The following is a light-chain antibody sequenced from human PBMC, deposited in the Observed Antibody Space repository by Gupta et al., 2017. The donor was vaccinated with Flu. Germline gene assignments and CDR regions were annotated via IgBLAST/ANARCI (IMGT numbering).Light chain of an antibody. Sequence: DIQMTQSPSSLSASIGDRVTITCRASQSIGNYLNWYHQKPGKAPKLLIYAASTLHSGVPSRFSGSGSGTDFSLTISSLQPEDFATYYCQESFSTFWTVGQGTKVEI. CDR2: AAS. CDR3: QESFSTFWT. CDR1: QSIGNY. V-gene: IGKV1-39*01. J-gene: IGKJ1*01.